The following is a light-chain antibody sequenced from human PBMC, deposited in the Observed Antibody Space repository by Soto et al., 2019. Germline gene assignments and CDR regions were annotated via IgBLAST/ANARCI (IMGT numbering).Light chain of an antibody. Sequence: DIQMTQSASSLSASVGDRVTITCLASQSISTWLAWYQLKPGKAPKLLIYKASNLQSGVPSRFSGSGSGTEFTLTISSLQPDVFATYYCQQYNVFSPYTFGQGTKLAI. J-gene: IGKJ2*01. V-gene: IGKV1-5*03. CDR3: QQYNVFSPYT. CDR2: KAS. CDR1: QSISTW.